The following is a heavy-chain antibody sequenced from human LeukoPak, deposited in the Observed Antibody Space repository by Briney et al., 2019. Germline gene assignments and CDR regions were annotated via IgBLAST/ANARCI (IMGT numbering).Heavy chain of an antibody. D-gene: IGHD4-11*01. V-gene: IGHV1-46*01. CDR1: GYTFTSYY. Sequence: ASVKVSCKASGYTFTSYYMHWVRQAPGQGLEWMGIINPSGGSTSYAQKFQGRVTITADESTSTAYMELSSLRSEDTAVYYCARVHTTVDAFDIWGQGTMVTVSS. CDR2: INPSGGST. J-gene: IGHJ3*02. CDR3: ARVHTTVDAFDI.